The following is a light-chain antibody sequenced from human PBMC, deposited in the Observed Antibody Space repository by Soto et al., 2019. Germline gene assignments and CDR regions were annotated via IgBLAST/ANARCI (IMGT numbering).Light chain of an antibody. J-gene: IGKJ4*01. CDR1: QNINIF. V-gene: IGKV1-39*01. CDR3: QESYSTPLA. CDR2: AAS. Sequence: DIPVTQSPSSLSASVGDRVTITCRTSQNINIFLNWYQQKPGRAPMVVISAASNLESGVPSRFSGRGSGTEFTLTISTLQPGDSALYFCQESYSTPLAFGGGTRVEIK.